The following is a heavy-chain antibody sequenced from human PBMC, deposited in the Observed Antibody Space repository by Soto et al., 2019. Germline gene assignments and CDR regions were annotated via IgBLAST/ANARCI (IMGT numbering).Heavy chain of an antibody. Sequence: QITLKESGPTLVKPTQTLTLTCTFSGFPLSTSGVGVGWIRQPPGKALEWLALIYWDDDKRYSPSLKSRLTITKDTSKNQVVLTMTNMDPVDTATYYCAHFEAERFLEWLFDYWGQGTLVTVSS. CDR1: GFPLSTSGVG. CDR3: AHFEAERFLEWLFDY. CDR2: IYWDDDK. V-gene: IGHV2-5*02. D-gene: IGHD3-3*01. J-gene: IGHJ4*02.